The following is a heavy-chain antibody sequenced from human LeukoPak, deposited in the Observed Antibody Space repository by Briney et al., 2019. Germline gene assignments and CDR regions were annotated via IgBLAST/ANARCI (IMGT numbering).Heavy chain of an antibody. CDR3: AVHPHGQQMALGYFDY. CDR1: GFTFSSYG. V-gene: IGHV3-30*03. D-gene: IGHD6-13*01. Sequence: GGSLRLSCVASGFTFSSYGMQWVRQAPGKGLEWVAVISYDGSNKYYADSVKGRFTISRDNSKSTLYLQMNSLRAEDTAVYYCAVHPHGQQMALGYFDYWGQGTLVTVSS. CDR2: ISYDGSNK. J-gene: IGHJ4*02.